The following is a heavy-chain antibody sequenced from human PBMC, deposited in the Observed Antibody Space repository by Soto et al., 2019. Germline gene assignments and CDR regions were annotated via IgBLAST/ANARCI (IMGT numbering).Heavy chain of an antibody. D-gene: IGHD6-13*01. Sequence: ASVTVCCEASGYTFASYGISWVRQATGQGLEWMGWISAYNGNTNYAQKLQGRVTMTTDTSTSTAYMELRSLRSDDTAVYYCARESSSSCHDYWGQGTLVTVSS. V-gene: IGHV1-18*01. CDR1: GYTFASYG. CDR3: ARESSSSCHDY. J-gene: IGHJ4*02. CDR2: ISAYNGNT.